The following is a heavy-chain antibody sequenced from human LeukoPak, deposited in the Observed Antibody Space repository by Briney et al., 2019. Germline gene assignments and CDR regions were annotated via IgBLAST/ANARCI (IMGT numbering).Heavy chain of an antibody. CDR1: GFTFSSYA. J-gene: IGHJ4*02. Sequence: PGSSLRLSCAASGFTFSSYAMHWVRQAPGKGLEWVAVISYDGSNKYYADSVKGRFTISRDNSKNTLYLQMNSLRAEDTAVYYCARERSGGYWGQGTLVTVSS. D-gene: IGHD1-1*01. CDR3: ARERSGGY. CDR2: ISYDGSNK. V-gene: IGHV3-30-3*01.